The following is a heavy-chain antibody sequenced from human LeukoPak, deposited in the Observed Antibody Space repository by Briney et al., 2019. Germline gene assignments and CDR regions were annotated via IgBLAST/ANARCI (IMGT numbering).Heavy chain of an antibody. Sequence: SKTLSLTCTVSGGSISSYYWSWIRQPPGKGLEWIGYIYYSGSTNYNPSLKSRVTISVDTSKNQFSLKLSSVTAADTAVYYCARGAARLVYWGQGTLVTVSS. CDR1: GGSISSYY. CDR3: ARGAARLVY. J-gene: IGHJ4*02. V-gene: IGHV4-59*01. CDR2: IYYSGST. D-gene: IGHD6-6*01.